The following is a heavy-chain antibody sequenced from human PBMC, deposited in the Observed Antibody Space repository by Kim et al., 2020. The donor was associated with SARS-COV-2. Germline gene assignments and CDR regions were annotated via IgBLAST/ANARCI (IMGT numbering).Heavy chain of an antibody. CDR1: GFTFSSYA. D-gene: IGHD3-9*01. Sequence: GGSLRLSCAASGFTFSSYAMSWVRQAPGKGLEWVSAISGSGGSTYYADSVKGRFTISRDNSKNTLYLQMNSLRAEDTAVYYCAKGWTYLRYFDNYFDYWGQGTLVTVSS. V-gene: IGHV3-23*01. CDR2: ISGSGGST. J-gene: IGHJ4*02. CDR3: AKGWTYLRYFDNYFDY.